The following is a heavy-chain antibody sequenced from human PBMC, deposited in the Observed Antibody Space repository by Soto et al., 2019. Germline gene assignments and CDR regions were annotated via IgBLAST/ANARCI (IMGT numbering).Heavy chain of an antibody. CDR2: ISGYNGLT. D-gene: IGHD5-18*01. CDR3: ARRSYGHDNWFDP. CDR1: GYTFSNYG. V-gene: IGHV1-18*04. Sequence: QVQLVQSGDEVKKSGASVKVSCKASGYTFSNYGISWVRQAPGQGLEWMGWISGYNGLTAYAQNVQGRVTMTIDTPTRTVFMELTSLRSNDTAVYYCARRSYGHDNWFDPWGQGTLVTVSS. J-gene: IGHJ5*02.